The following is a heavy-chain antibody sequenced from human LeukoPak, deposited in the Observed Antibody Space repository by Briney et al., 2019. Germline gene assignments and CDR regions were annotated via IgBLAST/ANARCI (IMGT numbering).Heavy chain of an antibody. V-gene: IGHV3-11*01. J-gene: IGHJ3*02. CDR2: ISDSGNTI. Sequence: SGGSLRLSCAASGFTFSDYYMNWIRQAPGTGMEWVSYISDSGNTIHSADSVKGRFTISRDNAKNSLYLQMNSLRAEDTAVYYCARARDNWNYEAFDIWGQGTMVTVSS. CDR1: GFTFSDYY. CDR3: ARARDNWNYEAFDI. D-gene: IGHD1-7*01.